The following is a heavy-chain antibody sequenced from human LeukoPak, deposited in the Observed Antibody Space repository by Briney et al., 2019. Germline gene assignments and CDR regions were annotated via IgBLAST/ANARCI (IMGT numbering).Heavy chain of an antibody. D-gene: IGHD1-26*01. CDR2: ISSSSSYI. CDR1: GFTLSSYS. V-gene: IGHV3-21*01. J-gene: IGHJ3*02. Sequence: PGGSLRLSCAASGFTLSSYSMNWVHQAPGKGLEWVSSISSSSSYIYYADSVKGRFTISRDSAKNSLYLQMNSLRAEDTAVYYCARGHGSSDAFDIWGQGTMVTVSS. CDR3: ARGHGSSDAFDI.